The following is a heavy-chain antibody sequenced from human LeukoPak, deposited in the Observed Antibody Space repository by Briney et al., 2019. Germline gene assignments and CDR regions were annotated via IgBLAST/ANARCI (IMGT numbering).Heavy chain of an antibody. CDR2: ISGSGGST. Sequence: GGSLRLSCAASGFTFSSYAMSWVRQAPGKGLEWVSAISGSGGSTYYADSVKGRSTISRDNSKNTLYLQMNSLRAEDTAVYYCAKDRTMVRANWFDPWGQGTLVTVSS. V-gene: IGHV3-23*01. CDR3: AKDRTMVRANWFDP. D-gene: IGHD3-10*01. CDR1: GFTFSSYA. J-gene: IGHJ5*02.